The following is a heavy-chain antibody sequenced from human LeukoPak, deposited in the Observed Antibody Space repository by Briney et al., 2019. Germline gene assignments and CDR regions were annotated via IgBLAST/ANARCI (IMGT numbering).Heavy chain of an antibody. J-gene: IGHJ3*02. CDR2: IWYDGSNK. V-gene: IGHV3-33*01. Sequence: GGSLRLSCAASGFTFSSYGMHWVCQAPGKGLEWVAVIWYDGSNKYYADSVKGRFTISRDNSKNTLYLQMNSLRAEDTAVYYCARDGVTTPFDAFDIWGQGTMVTVSS. CDR1: GFTFSSYG. D-gene: IGHD4-17*01. CDR3: ARDGVTTPFDAFDI.